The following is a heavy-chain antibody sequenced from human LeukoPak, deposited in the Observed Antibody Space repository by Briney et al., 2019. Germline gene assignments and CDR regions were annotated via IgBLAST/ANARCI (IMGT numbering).Heavy chain of an antibody. CDR2: ISWNSGSI. V-gene: IGHV3-9*01. CDR1: GFTFDDYA. Sequence: QPGRSLRLSCAASGFTFDDYAMHWVRQAPGKGLEWVSGISWNSGSIGYADSVKGRFTISRDNSKNTLYLQMNSLRAEDTAVYYCAKATPLYDRRNYYYYMDVWGKGTTVTISS. J-gene: IGHJ6*03. CDR3: AKATPLYDRRNYYYYMDV. D-gene: IGHD3-22*01.